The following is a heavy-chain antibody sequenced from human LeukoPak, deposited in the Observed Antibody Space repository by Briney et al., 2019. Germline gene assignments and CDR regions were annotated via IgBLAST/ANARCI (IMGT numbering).Heavy chain of an antibody. Sequence: SVTVSCKACGGTFSSYAISWVGQAPGQGGEGMGGIIPIFGTANYTQKFQGRVTITADESTSTAYMELRTLRSEDTAVYYCARDLVEGYQLLHAFDIWGQGTMVPVSS. V-gene: IGHV1-69*13. CDR3: ARDLVEGYQLLHAFDI. J-gene: IGHJ3*02. CDR1: GGTFSSYA. CDR2: IIPIFGTA. D-gene: IGHD2-2*01.